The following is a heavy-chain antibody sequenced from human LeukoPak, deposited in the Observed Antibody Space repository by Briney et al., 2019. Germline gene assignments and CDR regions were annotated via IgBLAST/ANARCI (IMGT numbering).Heavy chain of an antibody. CDR1: GFTFSSYA. J-gene: IGHJ4*02. Sequence: HAGGSLRLSCAASGFTFSSYAMHWVRQAPGKGLEYVSAISSNGGSTYYANSVKGRFTISRDNSKNTLYLQMGSLRAEDMAVYYCARFHGSGSYSYFDNWGQGTLVTVSS. D-gene: IGHD3-10*01. V-gene: IGHV3-64*01. CDR2: ISSNGGST. CDR3: ARFHGSGSYSYFDN.